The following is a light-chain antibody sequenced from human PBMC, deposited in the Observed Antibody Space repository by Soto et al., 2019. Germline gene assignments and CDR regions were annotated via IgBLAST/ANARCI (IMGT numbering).Light chain of an antibody. CDR3: QYYNNRQPT. J-gene: IGKJ1*01. V-gene: IGKV3-15*01. Sequence: EIVMTHSPVTLSVSPRERATLSCRASQSVSSNLARYQQKPRQAPRLLIYGASTRATGIRARFSGSGSGTEFTLTISSLQSEDFAVYYCQYYNNRQPTFGQGPKVDIK. CDR1: QSVSSN. CDR2: GAS.